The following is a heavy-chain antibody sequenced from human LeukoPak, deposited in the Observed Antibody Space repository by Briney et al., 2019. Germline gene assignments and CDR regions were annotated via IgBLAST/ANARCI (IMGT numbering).Heavy chain of an antibody. CDR1: GFTFSSYG. V-gene: IGHV3-33*01. CDR3: ARDGLSWQVRYDFWSGYDKYGMDV. Sequence: GGSLRLSCAASGFTFSSYGMLWVRQAPGKGLEWVAVICYDGSNKLYADSVKGRFTIYRHNSKNTLNLQMDSLRAEDTAVYYCARDGLSWQVRYDFWSGYDKYGMDVWGQGTTVTVSS. CDR2: ICYDGSNK. D-gene: IGHD3-3*01. J-gene: IGHJ6*02.